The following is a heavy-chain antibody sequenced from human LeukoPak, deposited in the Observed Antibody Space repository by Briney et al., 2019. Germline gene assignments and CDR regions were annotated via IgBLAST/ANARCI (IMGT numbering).Heavy chain of an antibody. CDR3: ARSVVTPSSWIDP. V-gene: IGHV3-21*01. CDR1: GFTFSNYS. Sequence: GGSLRLSCAASGFTFSNYSMNWVRQAPGKGLEWVSSISGSGTYIYYADSVTGRFTISRDNSQNTLYLQMNSLRGEDTAIYYCARSVVTPSSWIDPWGQGTLVTVSS. D-gene: IGHD4-23*01. J-gene: IGHJ5*02. CDR2: ISGSGTYI.